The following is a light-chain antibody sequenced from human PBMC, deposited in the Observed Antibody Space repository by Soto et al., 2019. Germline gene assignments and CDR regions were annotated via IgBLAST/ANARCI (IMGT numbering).Light chain of an antibody. CDR1: QSISSW. J-gene: IGKJ4*01. CDR3: QQYDSYPMT. CDR2: TAS. V-gene: IGKV1-5*03. Sequence: DSQMTQYPSTLSASVGDRVTITCRASQSISSWLAWYQQKPGKAPKLLISTASTLQSGVPPRFSGSGSGTEFTLTISSLQPEDFATYYCQQYDSYPMTFGGGTKVEIK.